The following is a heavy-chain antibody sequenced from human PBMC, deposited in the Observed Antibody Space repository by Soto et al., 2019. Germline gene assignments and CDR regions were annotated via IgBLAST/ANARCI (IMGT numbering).Heavy chain of an antibody. CDR2: FYYSGST. Sequence: TSETLSLTCTVSGGSVSSGSYYWSWIRQPPGKGLEWIGYFYYSGSTNYNPSLKSRVTISVDTSKNQFSLKLSSVTAADTAVYYCARAHGDYEGDYGMDVWGQGTTVTVSS. CDR1: GGSVSSGSYY. J-gene: IGHJ6*02. V-gene: IGHV4-61*01. D-gene: IGHD4-17*01. CDR3: ARAHGDYEGDYGMDV.